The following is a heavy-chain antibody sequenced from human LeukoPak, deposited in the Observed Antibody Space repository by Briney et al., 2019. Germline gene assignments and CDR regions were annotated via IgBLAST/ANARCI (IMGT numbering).Heavy chain of an antibody. CDR3: AKDPAPGGSGNYWYFFDS. CDR1: GFTVSSNY. J-gene: IGHJ4*02. Sequence: PGGSLRLSCAASGFTVSSNYMSWVRQAPGKGLEWVSVIYSGGSTYYADSVKGRFTISRDNAKNSLYLQMNSLRAEDTALYYCAKDPAPGGSGNYWYFFDSWGQGTLVTVSS. D-gene: IGHD3-10*01. V-gene: IGHV3-53*05. CDR2: IYSGGST.